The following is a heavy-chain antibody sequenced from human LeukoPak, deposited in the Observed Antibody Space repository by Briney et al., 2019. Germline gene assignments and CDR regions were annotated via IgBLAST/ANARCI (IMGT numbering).Heavy chain of an antibody. Sequence: PSETLSLTCAVYGGSFSGYYWSWIRQPPGKGLEWIGEINHSGSTNYNPSLKSRVTISVDTSKNQFSLKLSSVTAADTAVYYCASLTTVTQGYFDSWGQGTLVTVSS. CDR2: INHSGST. CDR1: GGSFSGYY. V-gene: IGHV4-34*01. CDR3: ASLTTVTQGYFDS. D-gene: IGHD4-17*01. J-gene: IGHJ4*02.